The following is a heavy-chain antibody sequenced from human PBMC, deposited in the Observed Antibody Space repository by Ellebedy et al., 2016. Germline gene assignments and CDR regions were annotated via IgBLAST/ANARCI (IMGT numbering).Heavy chain of an antibody. V-gene: IGHV3-23*01. CDR2: VSGSGDGT. CDR1: GFTFINYA. J-gene: IGHJ4*02. CDR3: VKDQTWEPRPRRFNY. D-gene: IGHD1-26*01. Sequence: GESLKISCAASGFTFINYAMSWVRQAPGKGLEWVSGVSGSGDGTYYADSVKGRFTVSRDNSKNIVYLQMNGLRDEDTAMYHCVKDQTWEPRPRRFNYWGQGTLVTVSS.